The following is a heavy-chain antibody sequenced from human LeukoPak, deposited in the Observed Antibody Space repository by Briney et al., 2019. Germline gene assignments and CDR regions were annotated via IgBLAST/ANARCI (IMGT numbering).Heavy chain of an antibody. CDR1: GFTFSGFA. CDR3: ATGDGY. CDR2: LSGGGGTT. V-gene: IGHV3-23*01. J-gene: IGHJ4*02. D-gene: IGHD7-27*01. Sequence: PGRCLRLSCAASGFTFSGFAMSWVRRTPGKGLEWVSTLSGGGGTTYYADSVRGRFTISRDNSNNTLYLQENSLRAEDTAVYYCATGDGYWGQGTLVTVSS.